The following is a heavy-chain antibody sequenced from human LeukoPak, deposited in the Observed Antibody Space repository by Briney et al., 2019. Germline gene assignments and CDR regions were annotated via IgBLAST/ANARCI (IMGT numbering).Heavy chain of an antibody. Sequence: SETLSLTCTVSGGFISSHYWSWIRQPPGKGLEWIGYISYSGSTNYNPSLKSRVTISVDTSKNQFSLKLSSVTAADTAVYYCAREREGPYGYLDYWGQGTLVTVSS. CDR2: ISYSGST. V-gene: IGHV4-59*11. CDR1: GGFISSHY. J-gene: IGHJ4*02. CDR3: AREREGPYGYLDY. D-gene: IGHD4-17*01.